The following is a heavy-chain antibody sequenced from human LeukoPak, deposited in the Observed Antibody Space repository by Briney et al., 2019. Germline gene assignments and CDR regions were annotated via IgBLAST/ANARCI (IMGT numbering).Heavy chain of an antibody. J-gene: IGHJ6*03. CDR3: TRGSIAYYYMDV. V-gene: IGHV4-59*01. D-gene: IGHD3-22*01. Sequence: SETLSLTCTVSGGSISSYYWSWIRQPPGKGLEWIGNIYYSGSTNYNPSFKSRVTISVDTSKNQFSLKLSSVTAADTAVYYCTRGSIAYYYMDVWGKGTTVTISS. CDR2: IYYSGST. CDR1: GGSISSYY.